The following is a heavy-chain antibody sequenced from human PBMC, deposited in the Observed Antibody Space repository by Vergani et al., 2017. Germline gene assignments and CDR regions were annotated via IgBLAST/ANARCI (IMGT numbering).Heavy chain of an antibody. CDR2: INHSGST. J-gene: IGHJ4*02. CDR1: GGSFSGYY. V-gene: IGHV4-34*01. Sequence: QVQLQQWGAGLLKPSETLSLTCAVYGGSFSGYYWSWIRQPPGKGLEWIGEINHSGSTNYNPSLKSRVTISVDTSKNQFSLKLSSVTAADTAVYYCARGRYDFWCVYYTFRKEYYFDYWGQGTLVTVSS. D-gene: IGHD3-3*01. CDR3: ARGRYDFWCVYYTFRKEYYFDY.